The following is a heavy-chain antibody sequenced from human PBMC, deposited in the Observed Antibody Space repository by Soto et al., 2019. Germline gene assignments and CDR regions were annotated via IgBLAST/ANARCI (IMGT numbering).Heavy chain of an antibody. D-gene: IGHD5-18*01. J-gene: IGHJ5*02. V-gene: IGHV4-61*01. CDR3: ARGGYSYGQNWFDP. Sequence: SETLSLTCTVSGGSVSSGSYYWSWIRQPPGKGLEWIGYIYYSGSTNYNPSLKSRVTISVDTSKNQFSLKLSSVTAADTAVYCCARGGYSYGQNWFDPWGQGTLVTVSS. CDR1: GGSVSSGSYY. CDR2: IYYSGST.